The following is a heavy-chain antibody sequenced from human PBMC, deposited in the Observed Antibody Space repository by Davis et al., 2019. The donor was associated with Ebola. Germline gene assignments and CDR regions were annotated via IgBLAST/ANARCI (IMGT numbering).Heavy chain of an antibody. Sequence: PSETLSLTCSFSGGSVTYYYWNWIRQSAGKGLEWIGRIHTGEDGNYNPSLKSRVTMSVDTSKNQFSLKLNSLTAADTAVYYCPRGGQAAAGKFDLWGQGTLVTVAS. CDR2: IHTGEDG. CDR1: GGSVTYYY. D-gene: IGHD6-13*01. CDR3: PRGGQAAAGKFDL. V-gene: IGHV4-4*07. J-gene: IGHJ4*02.